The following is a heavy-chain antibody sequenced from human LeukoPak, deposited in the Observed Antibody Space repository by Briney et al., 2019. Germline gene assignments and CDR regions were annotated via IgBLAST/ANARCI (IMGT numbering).Heavy chain of an antibody. V-gene: IGHV3-9*03. CDR3: AKDSYSASGLAGDSFDI. Sequence: PGGSLRPSCSAAGVTFDEFGIYWVRRAPGNGVKGVSGIGWNGLIVGYADSVKGRFSISRDNAKQSVYLPMNSLTTCDVALYYCAKDSYSASGLAGDSFDIWGQGTLVTVSS. CDR1: GVTFDEFG. D-gene: IGHD5-12*01. CDR2: IGWNGLIV. J-gene: IGHJ3*02.